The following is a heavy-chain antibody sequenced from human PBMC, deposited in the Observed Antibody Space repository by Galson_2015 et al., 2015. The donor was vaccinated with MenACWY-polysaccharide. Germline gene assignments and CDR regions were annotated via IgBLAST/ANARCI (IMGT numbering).Heavy chain of an antibody. D-gene: IGHD2-21*02. CDR2: IWYDGRNK. J-gene: IGHJ3*01. V-gene: IGHV3-33*01. CDR3: ARSHVVVVTAIQDTNAFDV. CDR1: GFTLSTYG. Sequence: SLRLSCAASGFTLSTYGMHWVRQAPGKGLEWVANIWYDGRNKNYADSVRGQFTISRDNSKNSLYLQMNSLRAEDTALYYCARSHVVVVTAIQDTNAFDVWGQGTMVTVSS.